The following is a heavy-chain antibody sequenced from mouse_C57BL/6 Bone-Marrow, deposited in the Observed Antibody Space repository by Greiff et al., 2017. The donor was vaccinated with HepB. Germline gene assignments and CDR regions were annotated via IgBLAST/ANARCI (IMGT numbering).Heavy chain of an antibody. V-gene: IGHV1-55*01. Sequence: VQLQQPGAELVKPGASVKMSCKASGYTFTSYWITWVKQRPGQGLEWIGDIYPGSGSTNYNEKFKSKATLTVDTSSSTAYMQLSSLTSEDSAVYYCAREGYYGSPLAYWGQGTLVTVSA. D-gene: IGHD1-1*01. J-gene: IGHJ3*01. CDR3: AREGYYGSPLAY. CDR2: IYPGSGST. CDR1: GYTFTSYW.